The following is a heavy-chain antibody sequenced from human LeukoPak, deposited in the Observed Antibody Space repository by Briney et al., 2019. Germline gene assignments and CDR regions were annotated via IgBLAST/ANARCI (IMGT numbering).Heavy chain of an antibody. CDR3: ARDDPPRPYS. Sequence: GSSVKVSCKASGGTFSSYAISWVRQAPGQGLEWMGRIIPILGIANYAQKFQGRVTNTADKSTSTAYMELSSLRSEDTAVYYCARDDPPRPYSWGQGTLVTVSS. D-gene: IGHD3-10*01. V-gene: IGHV1-69*04. J-gene: IGHJ5*02. CDR2: IIPILGIA. CDR1: GGTFSSYA.